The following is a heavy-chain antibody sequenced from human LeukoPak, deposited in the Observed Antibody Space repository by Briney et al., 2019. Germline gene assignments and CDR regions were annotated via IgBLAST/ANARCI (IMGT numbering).Heavy chain of an antibody. CDR2: ITSSGTYT. CDR3: AGDPYSGNYGTYYYYYMDV. CDR1: GFTFSNYN. V-gene: IGHV3-21*01. D-gene: IGHD1-26*01. J-gene: IGHJ6*03. Sequence: PGGSLRLSCADSGFTFSNYNMNWVRQAPGKAMEWVSSITSSGTYTFYADSVKGRFTISRDNAKNSLYLQMDSLGPEDTAVYYCAGDPYSGNYGTYYYYYMDVWGKGTTVTISS.